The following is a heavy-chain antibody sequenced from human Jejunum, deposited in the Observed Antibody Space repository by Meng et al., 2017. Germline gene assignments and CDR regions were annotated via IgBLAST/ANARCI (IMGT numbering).Heavy chain of an antibody. CDR2: IWFDGSNE. D-gene: IGHD3-10*01. J-gene: IGHJ4*02. CDR1: GFTFSNFG. CDR3: ARAFGGGYPFDY. V-gene: IGHV3-33*01. Sequence: QVRLVESGGGVVQPGRSLRLSCAASGFTFSNFGMHWVRQAPGRGMEWVAFIWFDGSNEYYADSVKGRFAISRDNSKNTVYLQMNSLRVEDTAVYYCARAFGGGYPFDYWGQGNLVTVSS.